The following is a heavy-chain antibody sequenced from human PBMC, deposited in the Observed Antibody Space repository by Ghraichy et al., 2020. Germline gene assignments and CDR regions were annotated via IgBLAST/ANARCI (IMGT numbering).Heavy chain of an antibody. J-gene: IGHJ5*02. CDR2: IYVGDKT. CDR1: GFTVSSSY. CDR3: ARATRGWFDP. D-gene: IGHD2-2*01. V-gene: IGHV3-53*01. Sequence: GGSLRLSCVASGFTVSSSYVTWVRQASGKGLEWVSVIYVGDKTYYADSVKGRFTISRDNPRNTLFLQMDSLRPEDTAVYYCARATRGWFDPWGQGTLVTVSS.